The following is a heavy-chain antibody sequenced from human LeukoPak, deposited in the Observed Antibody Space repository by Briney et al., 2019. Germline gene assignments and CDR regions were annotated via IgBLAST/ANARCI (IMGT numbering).Heavy chain of an antibody. Sequence: TGGSLRLSCAASGFIFNTYAINWVRQAPGKGLEWVSAISGGGDYIYYAHSVKGRFSLSRDNSKNTLYLQMNSLRAEDTAVYYCARRRYSGYDFDYWGQGTLVTVSS. CDR3: ARRRYSGYDFDY. CDR2: ISGGGDYI. D-gene: IGHD5-12*01. V-gene: IGHV3-23*01. CDR1: GFIFNTYA. J-gene: IGHJ4*02.